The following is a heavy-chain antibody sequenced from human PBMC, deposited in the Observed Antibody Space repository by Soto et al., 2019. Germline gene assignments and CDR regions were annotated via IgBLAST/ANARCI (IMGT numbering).Heavy chain of an antibody. Sequence: QLQLVQSGAEVKKPGSSVNVSCKTSGGSFSSNTITWVRQAPGQGLEWMGGIIPIFGTSNYAQKFQGRGTITADESTNTVYMELSRLRYEDTAVYYCARDVLLVVVSATRAAGGLDPWGQGTLVTVSS. CDR3: ARDVLLVVVSATRAAGGLDP. CDR2: IIPIFGTS. D-gene: IGHD2-15*01. V-gene: IGHV1-69*01. J-gene: IGHJ5*02. CDR1: GGSFSSNT.